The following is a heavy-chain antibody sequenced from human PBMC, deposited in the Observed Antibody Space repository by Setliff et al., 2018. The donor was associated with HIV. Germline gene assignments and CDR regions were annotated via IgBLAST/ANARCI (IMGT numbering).Heavy chain of an antibody. V-gene: IGHV1-46*01. D-gene: IGHD2-2*01. Sequence: GASVKVSCKAFGYTFTRYFLHWVRQAPGQGLEWPGIIDPNGGATNNAQKLQGRLTVTTDTSTVTLYMELSNLRSDDSAVYYCARAGGGATDQAFDIWGQGTMVTVSS. CDR3: ARAGGGATDQAFDI. J-gene: IGHJ3*02. CDR1: GYTFTRYF. CDR2: IDPNGGAT.